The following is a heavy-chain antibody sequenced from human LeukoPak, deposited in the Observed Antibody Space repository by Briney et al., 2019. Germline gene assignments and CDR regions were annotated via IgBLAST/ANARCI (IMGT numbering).Heavy chain of an antibody. CDR2: IYTSGST. CDR1: GGSISSYY. CDR3: ARDNKQWLVQRGYYYYYYMDV. V-gene: IGHV4-4*07. Sequence: SETLSLTCTVSGGSISSYYWSWIRQPAGKGLEWIGRIYTSGSTNYNPSLKSRVTMSVDTSKNQFSLKLSSVTAADTAVYYCARDNKQWLVQRGYYYYYYMDVWAKGPRSPSP. J-gene: IGHJ6*03. D-gene: IGHD6-19*01.